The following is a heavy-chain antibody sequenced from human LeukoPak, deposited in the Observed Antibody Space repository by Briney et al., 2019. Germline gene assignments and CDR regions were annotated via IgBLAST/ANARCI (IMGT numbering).Heavy chain of an antibody. CDR2: IKKDGGER. Sequence: GGSLRLSCAASGFTFSDYWMSWVRQAPGKGLERVANIKKDGGERYYVDSVKGRFTISRDNAKNSLYLQMNSLRGEDTAVYYCARDKLNGDSRFDFWGQGTLVTVSS. CDR3: ARDKLNGDSRFDF. D-gene: IGHD4-17*01. V-gene: IGHV3-7*03. J-gene: IGHJ4*02. CDR1: GFTFSDYW.